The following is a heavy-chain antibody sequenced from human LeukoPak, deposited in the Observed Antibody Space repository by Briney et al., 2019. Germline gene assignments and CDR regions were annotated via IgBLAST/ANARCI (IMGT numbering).Heavy chain of an antibody. CDR1: GYTFSTYG. CDR2: ISGFDGRT. J-gene: IGHJ3*02. CDR3: ARDYYDTSNYRYDVFDI. Sequence: ASVKVSCRASGYTFSTYGITWVRQAPGRGLEWMGWISGFDGRTNYAQTLQDRVTMTTDTSTSTAYMELRSLRSDDTAVYYCARDYYDTSNYRYDVFDIWGQGTVLTVSS. V-gene: IGHV1-18*01. D-gene: IGHD3-22*01.